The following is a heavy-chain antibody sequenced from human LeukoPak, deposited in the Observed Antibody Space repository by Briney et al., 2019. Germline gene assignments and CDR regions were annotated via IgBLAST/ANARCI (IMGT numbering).Heavy chain of an antibody. CDR1: GFTFSDSY. CDR2: ISNGGSTI. CDR3: SRDPRLLDY. Sequence: GGSLRLSCAASGFTFSDSYMSWIRQAPGKGLEWLSYISNGGSTIYYADSVKGRFTISRDSAHNSLYLQMNSLRVEDSAVYYCSRDPRLLDYWGQGTLVTVSS. J-gene: IGHJ4*02. V-gene: IGHV3-11*04.